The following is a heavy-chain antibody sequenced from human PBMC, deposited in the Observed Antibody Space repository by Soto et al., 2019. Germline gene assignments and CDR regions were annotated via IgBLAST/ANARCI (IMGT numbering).Heavy chain of an antibody. Sequence: QVQLVESEGGVVQPGRSLRLSCAASGFDLNDFGIHWVRQAPGKGLEWVAHIWYDGNMKNYVDSVKGRFTISRDSSKNTVYLQMNSLRVEDTAVYYCAKENTPPYFDYWGQGALVTVSS. D-gene: IGHD2-15*01. CDR1: GFDLNDFG. V-gene: IGHV3-33*06. CDR2: IWYDGNMK. J-gene: IGHJ4*02. CDR3: AKENTPPYFDY.